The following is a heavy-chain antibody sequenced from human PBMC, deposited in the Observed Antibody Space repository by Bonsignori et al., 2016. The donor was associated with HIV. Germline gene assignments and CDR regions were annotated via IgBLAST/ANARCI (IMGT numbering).Heavy chain of an antibody. CDR3: ARDFGQDGYSYYYYYYMDV. CDR2: ISAYNGNT. Sequence: WVRQAPGQGLEWMGWISAYNGNTNYAQKLQGRATMTTDTSTSTAYMELRSLRSDDTAVYYCARDFGQDGYSYYYYYYMDVWGKGTTVTVSS. J-gene: IGHJ6*03. V-gene: IGHV1-18*01. D-gene: IGHD5-24*01.